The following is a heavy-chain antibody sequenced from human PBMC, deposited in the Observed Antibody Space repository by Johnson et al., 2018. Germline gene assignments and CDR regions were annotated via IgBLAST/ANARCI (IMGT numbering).Heavy chain of an antibody. Sequence: QVQLVQSGGGLVKPGGSLRLSCAASGFTFSDYYMSWIRQAPGKGLEWVAYISGSGTTIYHADSVKGRFTITRHNAKNSLYLQMNSRRAGDTAVYDRARPRVNTYGHNYYYYYMDVWGKGTTVTVSS. V-gene: IGHV3-11*01. D-gene: IGHD5-18*01. CDR3: ARPRVNTYGHNYYYYYMDV. CDR1: GFTFSDYY. CDR2: ISGSGTTI. J-gene: IGHJ6*03.